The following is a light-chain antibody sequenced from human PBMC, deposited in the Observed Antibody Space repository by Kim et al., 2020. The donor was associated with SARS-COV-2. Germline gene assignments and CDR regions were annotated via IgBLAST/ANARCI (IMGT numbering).Light chain of an antibody. J-gene: IGKJ5*01. CDR1: QSVSKNF. CDR3: QQYGKSPPLT. V-gene: IGKV3D-20*01. Sequence: PGATATLFCEARQSVSKNFLAXXQKXXXLAPXXXXYXGSGVAIGIPXRFSGSRXGTDFTLPISELEPEDXGVYYCQQYGKSPPLTXGQGTRVE. CDR2: XGS.